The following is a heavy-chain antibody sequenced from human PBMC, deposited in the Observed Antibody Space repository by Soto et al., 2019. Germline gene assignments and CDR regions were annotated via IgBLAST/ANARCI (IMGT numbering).Heavy chain of an antibody. J-gene: IGHJ4*02. CDR1: GGTFSSYT. V-gene: IGHV1-69*08. D-gene: IGHD1-1*01. Sequence: QVQLVQSGAEVKKPGSSVKVSCKASGGTFSSYTISWVRQAPGQGLEWMGRIIPILGIANYAQKFQGRVTITADKPTSTAYMELSSLRSEDTAVYYCARDVETTAAFDYWGQGTLVTVSS. CDR3: ARDVETTAAFDY. CDR2: IIPILGIA.